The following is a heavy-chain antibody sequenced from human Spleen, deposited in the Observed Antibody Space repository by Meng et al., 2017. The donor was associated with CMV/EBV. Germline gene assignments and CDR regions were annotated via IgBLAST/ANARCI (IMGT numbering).Heavy chain of an antibody. CDR2: IRYDGNNK. J-gene: IGHJ2*01. CDR3: AKDRYDSGAYQVWFFDL. D-gene: IGHD3-22*01. V-gene: IGHV3-30*02. Sequence: FCVSTCGMHWVRQAPGKVLEWVACIRYDGNNKDDGESVKGRSTHSRDNSKNTLYLRMNSLRVEDTAVYYCAKDRYDSGAYQVWFFDLWGRGTLVTVSS. CDR1: FCVSTCG.